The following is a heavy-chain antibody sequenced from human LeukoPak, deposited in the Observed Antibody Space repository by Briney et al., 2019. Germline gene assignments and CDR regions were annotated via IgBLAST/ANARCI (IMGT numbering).Heavy chain of an antibody. Sequence: SETLSLTCTVSGGSISSGGYYWSWIRQHPGKGLEWIGYIYYSGSTYYNPSLKSRVTISVDTPKNQFSLKLSSVTAADTAVYYCARIKRTAGNYYYYYGMDVWGQGTTVTVSS. D-gene: IGHD6-13*01. CDR1: GGSISSGGYY. CDR2: IYYSGST. J-gene: IGHJ6*02. V-gene: IGHV4-31*03. CDR3: ARIKRTAGNYYYYYGMDV.